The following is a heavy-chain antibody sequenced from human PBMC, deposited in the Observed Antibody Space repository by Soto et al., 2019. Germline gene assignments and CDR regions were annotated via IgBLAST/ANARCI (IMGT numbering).Heavy chain of an antibody. CDR2: IIPLFGTP. V-gene: IGHV1-69*01. J-gene: IGHJ4*02. CDR1: GGIFSTYA. D-gene: IGHD3-10*01. Sequence: QVHLVQSGAEVKKPGSSVKVSCKASGGIFSTYAISWLRQAPGQGLEWMGGIIPLFGTPNYAQRFQGGVTITADESTSTAYMELSRLRSEDTAVYYCARDRDDYGSGNYYNRIDFWGQGTLVTVSS. CDR3: ARDRDDYGSGNYYNRIDF.